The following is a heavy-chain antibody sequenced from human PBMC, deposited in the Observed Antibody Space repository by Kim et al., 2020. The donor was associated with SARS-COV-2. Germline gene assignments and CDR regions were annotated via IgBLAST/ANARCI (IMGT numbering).Heavy chain of an antibody. CDR1: GFTFGNNA. D-gene: IGHD1-26*01. CDR3: AKGGEYYDAPFEF. Sequence: GGSLRLSCAASGFTFGNNAVTWVRQAPGKGLQWVSTISSSGDTTYYANSVKGRFTISRDNSKNTLYLQMNSLRAEDKALYYCAKGGEYYDAPFEFGGQGT. CDR2: ISSSGDTT. V-gene: IGHV3-23*01. J-gene: IGHJ3*01.